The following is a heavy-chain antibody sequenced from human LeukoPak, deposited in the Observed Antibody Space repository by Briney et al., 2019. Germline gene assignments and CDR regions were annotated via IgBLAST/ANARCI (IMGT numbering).Heavy chain of an antibody. CDR3: AGRPTGYSSGYVH. V-gene: IGHV3-23*01. J-gene: IGHJ4*02. D-gene: IGHD5-18*01. Sequence: GGSLRLSCVASGITFSNYAVSWVRQAPEKGLDWVSVISGSAHKIRYADSVKGRFTISRDNSENIVYLQMNNLRVEDTAVYYCAGRPTGYSSGYVHWGQGTLVTVSS. CDR2: ISGSAHKI. CDR1: GITFSNYA.